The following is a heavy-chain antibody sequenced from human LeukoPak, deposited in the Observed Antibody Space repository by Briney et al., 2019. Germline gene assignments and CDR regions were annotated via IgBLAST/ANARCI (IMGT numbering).Heavy chain of an antibody. V-gene: IGHV3-23*01. J-gene: IGHJ4*02. D-gene: IGHD1-1*01. Sequence: GGSLRLSCAASGFTFRSYAMSWVRQGPGKGLEWVSVVSGSGGSTYYRDSVKGRFTISRDNSKNTLYLQMNSLRDEDTAVYYCAKDGTTTITFDYWGQGTLVTVSS. CDR2: VSGSGGST. CDR1: GFTFRSYA. CDR3: AKDGTTTITFDY.